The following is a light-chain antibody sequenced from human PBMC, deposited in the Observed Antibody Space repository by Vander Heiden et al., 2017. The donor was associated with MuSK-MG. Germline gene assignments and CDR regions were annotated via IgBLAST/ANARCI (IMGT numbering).Light chain of an antibody. CDR3: QHDYNWLWT. CDR1: QSVSSN. J-gene: IGKJ1*01. V-gene: IGKV3-15*01. Sequence: EIVMTQSPATLSVSPGERATLFCRASQSVSSNLAWYQQKPGQAPRLLIHGASSRATGTPARFSGSGSGTEFTLSISSLQSEDFAVYYCQHDYNWLWTFGQGTKVEIK. CDR2: GAS.